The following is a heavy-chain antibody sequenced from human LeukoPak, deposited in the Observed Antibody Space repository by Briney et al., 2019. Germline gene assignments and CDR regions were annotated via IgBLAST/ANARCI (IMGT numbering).Heavy chain of an antibody. V-gene: IGHV3-66*01. Sequence: GGSLRLSCAASGFTVSSNYMSWVRQAPGKGLEWVSVIYSGGSTYYADSVKGRFTISRDNSKNTLYLQMNSLRAEDTAVYYCARDSLSSGYFDYWGQGTLVTVSS. CDR1: GFTVSSNY. CDR3: ARDSLSSGYFDY. D-gene: IGHD3-22*01. J-gene: IGHJ4*02. CDR2: IYSGGST.